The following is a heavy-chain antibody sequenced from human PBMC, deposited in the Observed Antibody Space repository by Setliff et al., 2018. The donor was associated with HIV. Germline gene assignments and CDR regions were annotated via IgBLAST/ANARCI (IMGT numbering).Heavy chain of an antibody. CDR1: GFSLSTSGMC. CDR2: IDWDDDK. V-gene: IGHV2-70*11. CDR3: VRMISYSPYFDY. D-gene: IGHD1-26*01. J-gene: IGHJ4*02. Sequence: SSPTLVNPTQTLTLTCTFSGFSLSTSGMCVSWIRQPPGKALEWLARIDWDDDKYYSTSLKTRLTISKDTSKNQVVLKMTNMDPVDTATYYCVRMISYSPYFDYWGQGTLVTVSS.